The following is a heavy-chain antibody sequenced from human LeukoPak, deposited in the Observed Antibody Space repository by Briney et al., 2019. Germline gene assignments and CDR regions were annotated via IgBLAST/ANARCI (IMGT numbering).Heavy chain of an antibody. CDR2: ISSSGNSR. V-gene: IGHV3-21*01. J-gene: IGHJ4*02. CDR1: GFILSNYR. CDR3: AREILRYFDWLSPTGDY. D-gene: IGHD3-9*01. Sequence: GGSLRLSCAASGFILSNYRMNWVRQAPGKGLEWVSYISSSGNSREYADSVKGRFTISRDNAKNSLYLQMNSLRAEDTAVYYCAREILRYFDWLSPTGDYWGQGTLVTVSS.